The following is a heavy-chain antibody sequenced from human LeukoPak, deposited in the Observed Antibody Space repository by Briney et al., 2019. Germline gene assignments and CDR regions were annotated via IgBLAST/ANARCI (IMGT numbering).Heavy chain of an antibody. CDR3: AREVPTTVTTLDY. D-gene: IGHD4-17*01. J-gene: IGHJ4*02. Sequence: ASVKVSCKASGYTFTSYDINWVRQATGQGLEWMGWMNPNSGNTGYAQKFQGRVTMTRNTSISTAYMELSSLRSEDTAVYYCAREVPTTVTTLDYWGQGTLVTVSS. V-gene: IGHV1-8*01. CDR2: MNPNSGNT. CDR1: GYTFTSYD.